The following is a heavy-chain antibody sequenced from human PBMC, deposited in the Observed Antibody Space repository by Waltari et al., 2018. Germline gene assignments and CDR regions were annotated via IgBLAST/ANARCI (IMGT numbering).Heavy chain of an antibody. J-gene: IGHJ6*03. D-gene: IGHD3-22*01. CDR1: GGSISSYY. CDR2: IYYSGST. Sequence: QVQLQESGPGLVKPSETLSLTCTVSGGSISSYYWRWIRQTPEKGLEWIGYIYYSGSTNYNPSLKSRVTISVDTSKNQFSLKLSSVTTADTAVYYCARSTYGDTSGYYYYYMDVWGKGTTVTVSS. CDR3: ARSTYGDTSGYYYYYMDV. V-gene: IGHV4-59*01.